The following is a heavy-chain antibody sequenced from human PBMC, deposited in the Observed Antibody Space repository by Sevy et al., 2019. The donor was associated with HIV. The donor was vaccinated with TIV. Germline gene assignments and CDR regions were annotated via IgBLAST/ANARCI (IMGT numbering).Heavy chain of an antibody. CDR3: AREEGRGYYGSGSYYKGWFDP. Sequence: GGSLRLSCAASGFTFSSYSMNWVRQAPGKGLEWVSYISSSSSTIYYADSVKGRFTISRDNAKNSLYLQMNSLRDEDTAVYYCAREEGRGYYGSGSYYKGWFDPWGQGTLVIVSS. V-gene: IGHV3-48*02. CDR1: GFTFSSYS. J-gene: IGHJ5*02. CDR2: ISSSSSTI. D-gene: IGHD3-10*01.